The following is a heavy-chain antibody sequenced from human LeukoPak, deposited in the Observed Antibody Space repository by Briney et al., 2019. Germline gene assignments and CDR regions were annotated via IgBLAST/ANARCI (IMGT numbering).Heavy chain of an antibody. D-gene: IGHD2-2*01. CDR3: AKAPRLGLCSSNSCPDDN. CDR1: GFTFSSYD. CDR2: IKYDGSNK. J-gene: IGHJ4*02. V-gene: IGHV3-30*02. Sequence: GGSLRLSCAASGFTFSSYDMHWVRQAPGKGLEWVTFIKYDGSNKYYADSVKGRFTISRDNSKNTLHLQMNSLGAEDTAVYYCAKAPRLGLCSSNSCPDDNWGQGILVTVSS.